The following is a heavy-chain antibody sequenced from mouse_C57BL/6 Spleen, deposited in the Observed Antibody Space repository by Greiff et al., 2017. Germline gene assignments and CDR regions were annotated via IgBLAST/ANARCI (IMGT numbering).Heavy chain of an antibody. Sequence: EVKLVESGGDLVKPGGSLKLSCAASGFTFSSYGMSWVRQTPDKRLEWVATISSGGSYTYYPDSVKGRFTISRDNAKNTLYLQMSSLKSEDTAMYYCARSNPYYFDYWGQGTTLTVSS. V-gene: IGHV5-6*01. D-gene: IGHD4-1*01. CDR2: ISSGGSYT. CDR3: ARSNPYYFDY. CDR1: GFTFSSYG. J-gene: IGHJ2*01.